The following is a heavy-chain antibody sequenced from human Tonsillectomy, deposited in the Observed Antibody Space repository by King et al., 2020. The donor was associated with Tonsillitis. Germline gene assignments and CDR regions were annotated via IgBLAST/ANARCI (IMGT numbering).Heavy chain of an antibody. D-gene: IGHD1-26*01. Sequence: VQLVESGGGLVQPGGSLRLSCEASGFTFSTYAMSWVRQAPGKGPEWVSAISGRDTRTFYADSVKGRFTISSDDSKNTVSLQMSSLRAEDTAVYYCAKESPYSGNYRFYYFDYWGQGTLVTVSS. CDR3: AKESPYSGNYRFYYFDY. CDR2: ISGRDTRT. V-gene: IGHV3-23*04. J-gene: IGHJ4*02. CDR1: GFTFSTYA.